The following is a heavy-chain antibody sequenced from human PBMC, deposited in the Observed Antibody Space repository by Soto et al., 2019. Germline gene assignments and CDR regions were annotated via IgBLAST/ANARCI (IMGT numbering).Heavy chain of an antibody. CDR2: ISSSGSTI. J-gene: IGHJ5*02. V-gene: IGHV3-11*01. D-gene: IGHD3-9*01. CDR1: GFTFSDYY. Sequence: GSLRLSCAASGFTFSDYYMSWIRQAPGKGLEWVSYISSSGSTIYYADSVKGRFTISRDNAKNSLYLQMNSLRAEDTAVYYCARDSGSHYDILTGPWGQGTLVTVSS. CDR3: ARDSGSHYDILTGP.